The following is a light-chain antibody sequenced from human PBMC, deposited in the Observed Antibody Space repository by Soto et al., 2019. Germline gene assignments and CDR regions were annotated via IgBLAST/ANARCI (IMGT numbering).Light chain of an antibody. V-gene: IGKV3-11*01. Sequence: EIVLTQSPGTLSLSLGERATLSCRASQRVARSIAWYQQKPGQAPRLLIYEVSNRATAIPARFSGSGSGADFTLTISSLEPEDFAVYYCQLGRDTFGQGTKLEIK. CDR1: QRVARS. CDR3: QLGRDT. J-gene: IGKJ2*01. CDR2: EVS.